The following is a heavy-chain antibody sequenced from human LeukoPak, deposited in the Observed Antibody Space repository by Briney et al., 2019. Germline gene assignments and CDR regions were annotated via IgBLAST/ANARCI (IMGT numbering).Heavy chain of an antibody. CDR1: GYSIRSGYY. CDR2: IYHSGST. D-gene: IGHD6-6*01. CDR3: ARGGIAARLIDY. J-gene: IGHJ4*02. V-gene: IGHV4-38-2*02. Sequence: SETLSLTCTVSGYSIRSGYYWGWIRQPPGKGLEWLGSIYHSGSTYYNPSLKSRVTISVDTSKNQFSLKLSSVTAADTAVYYCARGGIAARLIDYWGQGTLVTVSS.